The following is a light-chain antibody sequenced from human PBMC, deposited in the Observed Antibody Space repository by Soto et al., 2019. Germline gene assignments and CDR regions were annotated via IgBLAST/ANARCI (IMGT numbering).Light chain of an antibody. V-gene: IGKV1D-12*01. Sequence: IQMTRSPSSLSASVGDRVTLTFXASQCISTWLAWYQQKPGKAPKLLIYGASSLQSGVPSRFSGSGSGTDFTLTISNLQPEDFATYYCQQANSFPIPFAQRTRLET. CDR2: GAS. CDR3: QQANSFPIP. J-gene: IGKJ5*01. CDR1: QCISTW.